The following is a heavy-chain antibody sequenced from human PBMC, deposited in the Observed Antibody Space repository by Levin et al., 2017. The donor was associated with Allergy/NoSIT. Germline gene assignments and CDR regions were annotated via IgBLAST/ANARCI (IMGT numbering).Heavy chain of an antibody. CDR2: INPNSGGT. CDR3: ARRRQLGHYFDY. Sequence: ASVKVSCKASGYTFTGYYMHWVRQAPGQGLEWMGWINPNSGGTNYAQKFQGRVTMTRDTSISTAYMELSRLRSDDTAVYYCARRRQLGHYFDYWGQGTLVTVSS. J-gene: IGHJ4*02. V-gene: IGHV1-2*02. D-gene: IGHD6-13*01. CDR1: GYTFTGYY.